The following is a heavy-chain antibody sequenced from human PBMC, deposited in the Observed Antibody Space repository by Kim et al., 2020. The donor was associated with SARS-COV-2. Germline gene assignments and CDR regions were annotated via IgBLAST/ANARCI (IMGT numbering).Heavy chain of an antibody. V-gene: IGHV3-66*01. J-gene: IGHJ1*01. D-gene: IGHD3-10*01. CDR1: GFTVSSNY. Sequence: GGSLRLSCAASGFTVSSNYMSWVRQAPGKGLEWVSIIYSGGSTFYADSVKGRFTISRDNSKNTLYLQMNSLRAEDTAVYYCASLGGSGSYDLRVFQHWGQGTLVTVSS. CDR2: IYSGGST. CDR3: ASLGGSGSYDLRVFQH.